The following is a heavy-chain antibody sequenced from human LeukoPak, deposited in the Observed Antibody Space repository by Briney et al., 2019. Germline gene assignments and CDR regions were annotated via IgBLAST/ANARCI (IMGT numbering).Heavy chain of an antibody. CDR2: IYTSGST. CDR1: GGSISSYY. J-gene: IGHJ4*02. Sequence: PSETLSLTCTVSGGSISSYYWSWIRQPAGKGLEWIGRIYTSGSTNYNPSLKSRVTVSVDTSKNQFSLKLSSVTAADTAIYYCARETRNYYDSIGYYLFDYWGQGTLVTVSS. CDR3: ARETRNYYDSIGYYLFDY. D-gene: IGHD3-22*01. V-gene: IGHV4-4*07.